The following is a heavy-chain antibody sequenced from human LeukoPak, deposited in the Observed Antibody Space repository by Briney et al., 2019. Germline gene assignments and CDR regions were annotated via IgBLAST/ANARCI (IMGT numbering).Heavy chain of an antibody. Sequence: ASVKVSCKASGYTFTSYGISWVRQAPGQGLEWMGWISAYNGNTNYAQKLQGRVTMTTDTSTSTAYMELRSLRSDDTAVYYCARDWRTYYYDSSGYYQDYWGQGTLVTVSS. CDR1: GYTFTSYG. J-gene: IGHJ4*02. CDR2: ISAYNGNT. V-gene: IGHV1-18*01. D-gene: IGHD3-22*01. CDR3: ARDWRTYYYDSSGYYQDY.